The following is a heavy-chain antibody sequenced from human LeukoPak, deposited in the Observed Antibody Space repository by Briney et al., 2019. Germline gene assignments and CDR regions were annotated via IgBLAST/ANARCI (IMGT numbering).Heavy chain of an antibody. CDR3: ARGGYYDYVWGSYRRNWFDP. D-gene: IGHD3-16*02. CDR1: GGSISSTTYY. Sequence: SETLSLTCIVSGGSISSTTYYWGWIRQPPGKRLEWIGSIYYSGNTYYNPSLKSRVTISVDTSKNQFSLKLSSVTAADTAVYYCARGGYYDYVWGSYRRNWFDPWGQGTLVTVSS. CDR2: IYYSGNT. J-gene: IGHJ5*02. V-gene: IGHV4-39*07.